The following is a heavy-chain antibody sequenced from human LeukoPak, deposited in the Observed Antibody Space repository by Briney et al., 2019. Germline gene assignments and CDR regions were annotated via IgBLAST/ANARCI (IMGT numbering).Heavy chain of an antibody. V-gene: IGHV3-23*01. D-gene: IGHD3-3*01. J-gene: IGHJ4*02. CDR1: GFTFSSYA. CDR3: AKRFVGFGSSSYYDFWSGYWAVDY. CDR2: ISGSGGST. Sequence: PGGSLRLSCAASGFTFSSYAMSWVRQAPGKGLEWVSAISGSGGSTYYADSVKGRFTISRDNSKNTLYLQMNSLRAEDTAVYYCAKRFVGFGSSSYYDFWSGYWAVDYWGQGTLVTVSS.